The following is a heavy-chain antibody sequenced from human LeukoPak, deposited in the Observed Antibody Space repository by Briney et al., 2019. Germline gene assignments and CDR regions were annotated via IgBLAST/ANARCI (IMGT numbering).Heavy chain of an antibody. J-gene: IGHJ5*02. D-gene: IGHD1-7*01. Sequence: CRSLRLSCAASGFTFDDYAMHWVRQAPGKGLEWVSGISWNSGSIGYADSVKGRFTISRDNAKNSLYLQMNSLRAEDMALYYCARGITGTTGAWFDPWGQGTLVTVSS. CDR3: ARGITGTTGAWFDP. V-gene: IGHV3-9*03. CDR2: ISWNSGSI. CDR1: GFTFDDYA.